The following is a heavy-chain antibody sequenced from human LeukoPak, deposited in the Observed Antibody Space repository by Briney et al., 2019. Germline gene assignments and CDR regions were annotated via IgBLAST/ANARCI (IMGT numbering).Heavy chain of an antibody. J-gene: IGHJ4*02. CDR1: GFTFSSYA. D-gene: IGHD6-19*01. Sequence: GRSLRLSCAVSGFTFSSYAMHWVRQAPGKGLEWVAVILHDGSNEYYADSVKGRFTISRDNSKNTLYLQMNSLRAEDTAVYYCARLDIAVTGNTFDYWGQGTLVTVSS. CDR2: ILHDGSNE. CDR3: ARLDIAVTGNTFDY. V-gene: IGHV3-30-3*01.